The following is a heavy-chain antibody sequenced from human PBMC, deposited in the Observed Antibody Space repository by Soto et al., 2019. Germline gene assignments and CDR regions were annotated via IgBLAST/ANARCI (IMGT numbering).Heavy chain of an antibody. CDR2: SNHSGST. CDR1: GGSFSGYY. J-gene: IGHJ6*02. CDR3: ARFRPYYYYGMDV. V-gene: IGHV4-34*01. Sequence: QVQLQQWGAGLLKPSETLSLTCAVYGGSFSGYYWSWIRQPPGKGLEWSGESNHSGSTNYNPSLKSRVTISVDTSKNQFSLKLSSVTAADTAVYYCARFRPYYYYGMDVWGQGTTVTVSS.